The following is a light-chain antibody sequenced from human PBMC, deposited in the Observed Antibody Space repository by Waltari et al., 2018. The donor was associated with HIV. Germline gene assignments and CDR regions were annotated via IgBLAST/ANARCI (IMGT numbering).Light chain of an antibody. Sequence: QSALAQPASVSGSPGQSITISCAGAVVDSVPEIYVSWYQQHPGRAPRLIIYMLSRRPSGVSDRFSGSSSGMSATLTISGLQSDDEAHYYCSSYSTITSLFVFGTGTRVTV. V-gene: IGLV2-14*01. J-gene: IGLJ1*01. CDR1: VVDSVPEIY. CDR3: SSYSTITSLFV. CDR2: MLS.